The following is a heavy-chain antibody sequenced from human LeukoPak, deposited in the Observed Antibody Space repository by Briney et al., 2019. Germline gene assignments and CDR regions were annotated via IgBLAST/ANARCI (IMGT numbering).Heavy chain of an antibody. Sequence: GGSLRLSCSASRFTFSSYSMSWVRQAPGKGLEWVSSISDSGGYTYYADSVKGRFTISRDNSKNTLYLQMNSLRAEDTAVYYCAKTPTERWLQFSEGYFDYWGQGTLVTVSS. J-gene: IGHJ4*02. V-gene: IGHV3-23*01. CDR1: RFTFSSYS. CDR2: ISDSGGYT. CDR3: AKTPTERWLQFSEGYFDY. D-gene: IGHD5-24*01.